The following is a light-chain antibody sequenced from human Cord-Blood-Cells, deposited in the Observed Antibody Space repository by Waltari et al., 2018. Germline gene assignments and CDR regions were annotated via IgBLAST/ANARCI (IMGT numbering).Light chain of an antibody. CDR3: QQYDNLPYT. V-gene: IGKV1-33*01. Sequence: DIQMTQSPSSLSASVGDRVTITCQASQDISNYLNWYQQKPVKAPQLLIYDASNLETGVPSRFSGSGSGTDFTFTISSLQPEDIATYYCQQYDNLPYTFGQGTKLEIK. CDR2: DAS. CDR1: QDISNY. J-gene: IGKJ2*01.